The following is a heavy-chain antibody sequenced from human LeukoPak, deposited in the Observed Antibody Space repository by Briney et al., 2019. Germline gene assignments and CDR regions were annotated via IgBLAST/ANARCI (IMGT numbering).Heavy chain of an antibody. D-gene: IGHD3-22*01. Sequence: PGGSLRLSCAASGFIISDHYMDWVRQAPGKGLEWVGRTRNKANSYSTEYAASVKGRFTISRDDSKNSLYLQMNSLKTEDSAVYYCARAGDYYSTGDCWGRGTLVTVSS. CDR3: ARAGDYYSTGDC. CDR2: TRNKANSYST. CDR1: GFIISDHY. J-gene: IGHJ4*02. V-gene: IGHV3-72*01.